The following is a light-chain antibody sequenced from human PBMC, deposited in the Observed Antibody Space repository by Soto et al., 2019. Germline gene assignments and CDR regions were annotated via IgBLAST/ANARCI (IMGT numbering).Light chain of an antibody. J-gene: IGLJ2*01. CDR1: NIGSKS. V-gene: IGLV3-21*04. CDR2: YDS. CDR3: QVWDSSSDSVV. Sequence: SYELTQPPSVSVAPGKTAGITCGGNNIGSKSVHWYQQKPGQAPVLVIYYDSDRPSGIPERFSGSNSGNTATLTISRVEAGDEADYYCQVWDSSSDSVVFGGGTKLTVL.